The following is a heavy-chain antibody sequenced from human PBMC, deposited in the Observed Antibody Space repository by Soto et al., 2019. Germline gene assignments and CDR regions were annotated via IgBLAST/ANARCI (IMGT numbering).Heavy chain of an antibody. Sequence: GGSLRLSCAASGFTFSSYGMHWVRQSPGKGLEWVAVIWYDGSNKYYADSVKGRFTISRDNSKNTLYLQMNSLRAEDTAVYYCARDRLERWFYYYYGMDVWGQGTTVTVSS. CDR2: IWYDGSNK. D-gene: IGHD1-1*01. CDR1: GFTFSSYG. J-gene: IGHJ6*02. CDR3: ARDRLERWFYYYYGMDV. V-gene: IGHV3-33*01.